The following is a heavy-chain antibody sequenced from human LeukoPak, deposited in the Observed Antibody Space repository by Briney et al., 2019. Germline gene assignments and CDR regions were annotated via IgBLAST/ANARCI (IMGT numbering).Heavy chain of an antibody. CDR3: ARILIPTGDEVYYFDY. CDR2: IYYGGST. CDR1: GGSISSGDYY. D-gene: IGHD7-27*01. Sequence: PSQTLSLTCTVSGGSISSGDYYWSWIRQPPGKGLEWIGYIYYGGSTYYNPSLKSRVTISIDTSKNQFSLKLSSLTAADTAVYYCARILIPTGDEVYYFDYWGQGTLVTVSS. J-gene: IGHJ4*02. V-gene: IGHV4-30-4*08.